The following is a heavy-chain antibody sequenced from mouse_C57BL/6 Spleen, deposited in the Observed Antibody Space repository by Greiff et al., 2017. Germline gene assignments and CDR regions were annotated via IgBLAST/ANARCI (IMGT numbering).Heavy chain of an antibody. D-gene: IGHD1-1*01. J-gene: IGHJ2*01. CDR2: INPNNGGT. CDR3: ARWDYYGSSSDY. CDR1: GYTFTDYY. Sequence: EVQLQQSGPELVKPGASVKISCKASGYTFTDYYMNWVKQSHGKSLEWIGDINPNNGGTSYNQKFKGKATLTVDKSSSTAYMELRSLTSEDSAVYYCARWDYYGSSSDYWGQGTTLTVSS. V-gene: IGHV1-26*01.